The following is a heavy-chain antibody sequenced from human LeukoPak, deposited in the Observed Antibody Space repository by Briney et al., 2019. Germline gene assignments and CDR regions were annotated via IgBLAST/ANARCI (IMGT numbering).Heavy chain of an antibody. J-gene: IGHJ4*02. CDR2: IRYDGSNK. V-gene: IGHV3-30*02. CDR1: GFTFSSYG. D-gene: IGHD2-2*01. CDR3: AKASPSQYQLPLYYFDY. Sequence: GGSLRPSCAASGFTFSSYGMHWVRQAPGKGLEWVAFIRYDGSNKYYADSVKGRFTISRDNSKNTLYLQMNSLRAEDTAVYYCAKASPSQYQLPLYYFDYWGQGTLVTVSS.